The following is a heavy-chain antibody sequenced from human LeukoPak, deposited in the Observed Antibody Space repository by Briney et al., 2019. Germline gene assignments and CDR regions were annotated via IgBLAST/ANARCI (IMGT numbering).Heavy chain of an antibody. CDR3: ARGHLEMATIVRLDRPDYYFDY. CDR2: TIPIFGTA. CDR1: GGTFSSYA. V-gene: IGHV1-69*13. J-gene: IGHJ4*02. Sequence: GASVKVSCKASGGTFSSYAISWVRQAPGQGLEWMGGTIPIFGTANYAQKFQGRVTITADESTSTAYMELSSLRSEDTAVYYCARGHLEMATIVRLDRPDYYFDYWGQGTLVTVSS. D-gene: IGHD5-24*01.